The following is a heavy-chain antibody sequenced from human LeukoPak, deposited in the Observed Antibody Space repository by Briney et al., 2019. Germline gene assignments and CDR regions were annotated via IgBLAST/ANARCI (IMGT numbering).Heavy chain of an antibody. Sequence: GGSLRLSCAASGFIFSDHYMDWVRQAPGKGLEWVSAISGSGGSTYYADSVKGRFTISRDNSKNTLYLQMNSLRAEDTAVYCCAKDHFGSSGLDYWGQGTLVTVSS. CDR2: ISGSGGST. CDR1: GFIFSDHY. CDR3: AKDHFGSSGLDY. J-gene: IGHJ4*02. D-gene: IGHD6-19*01. V-gene: IGHV3-23*01.